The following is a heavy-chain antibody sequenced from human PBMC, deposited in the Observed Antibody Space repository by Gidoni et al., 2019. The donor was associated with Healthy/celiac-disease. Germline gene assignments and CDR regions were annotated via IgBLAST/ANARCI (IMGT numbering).Heavy chain of an antibody. J-gene: IGHJ4*02. CDR1: GYTFTSYD. CDR3: ARLVDTAMVPDY. V-gene: IGHV1-8*01. Sequence: QVQLVQSGAEVKKPGASVKVSCKASGYTFTSYDIHWVRQATGQGLEWMGWRSPNSGNTGYAQKFQGRVTMTRNTSISTAYMELSSLRSEDTAVYYCARLVDTAMVPDYWGQGTLVTVSS. CDR2: RSPNSGNT. D-gene: IGHD5-18*01.